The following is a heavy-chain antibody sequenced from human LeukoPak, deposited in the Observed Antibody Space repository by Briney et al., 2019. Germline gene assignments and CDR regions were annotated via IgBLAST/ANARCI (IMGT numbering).Heavy chain of an antibody. CDR2: ISTSGST. J-gene: IGHJ2*01. D-gene: IGHD3-3*01. CDR3: ARLVYDFWSGYSSDWYFDL. V-gene: IGHV4-4*07. Sequence: SETLSLTCTVSGGSISSYYWSWIRQPAGKGLEWIGRISTSGSTNYSPSLKSRVTSSVDTSKNQFSLNLSSVTAADTAVYYCARLVYDFWSGYSSDWYFDLWGRGTLATVSS. CDR1: GGSISSYY.